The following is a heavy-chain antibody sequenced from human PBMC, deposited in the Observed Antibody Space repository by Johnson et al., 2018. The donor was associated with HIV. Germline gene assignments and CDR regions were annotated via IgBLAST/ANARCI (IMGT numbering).Heavy chain of an antibody. Sequence: QVQLVESGGGVVQPGGSLRLSCAASGFTFSSYGMHWVRQAPGKGLEWVSVIFTVGAVYYADSVKGRFTISRDNSKNILYLQMNSLRPEDTAVYYCARDGRDMVTRGSFDVWGQGTVVTVSS. CDR2: IFTVGAV. CDR1: GFTFSSYG. V-gene: IGHV3-NL1*01. D-gene: IGHD5-18*01. CDR3: ARDGRDMVTRGSFDV. J-gene: IGHJ3*01.